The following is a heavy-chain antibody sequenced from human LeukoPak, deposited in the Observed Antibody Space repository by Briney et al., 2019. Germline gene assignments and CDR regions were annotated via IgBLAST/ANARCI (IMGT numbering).Heavy chain of an antibody. CDR3: ARGFDGANAFDL. V-gene: IGHV3-7*01. CDR2: IKQDGSEK. CDR1: RFIISDYW. Sequence: GGSLRLSCVASRFIISDYWMNWVRQVPEKGLEWVANIKQDGSEKYYVDSVKGRFTISRDNAKNSVYLQMNSLRAEDTAVYYCARGFDGANAFDLWGQGTLVTVS. J-gene: IGHJ3*01.